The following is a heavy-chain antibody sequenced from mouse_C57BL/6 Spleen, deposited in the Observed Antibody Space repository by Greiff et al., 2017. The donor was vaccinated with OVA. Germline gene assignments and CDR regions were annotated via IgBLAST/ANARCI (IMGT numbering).Heavy chain of an antibody. J-gene: IGHJ2*01. V-gene: IGHV1-64*01. CDR1: GYTFTSYW. CDR3: AREVGYDYDY. D-gene: IGHD2-4*01. CDR2: IHPNSGST. Sequence: QVQLQQSGAELVKPGASVKLSCKASGYTFTSYWMHWVKQRPGQGLEWIGMIHPNSGSTNYNEKFKSKATLTVDKSSSTAYMQLSSLTSEDSAVYYCAREVGYDYDYWGQGTTLTVSS.